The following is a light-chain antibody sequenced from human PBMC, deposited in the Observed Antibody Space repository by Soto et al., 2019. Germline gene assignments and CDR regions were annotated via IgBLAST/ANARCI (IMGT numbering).Light chain of an antibody. CDR3: CSYTDIALDVV. V-gene: IGLV2-14*01. Sequence: QSALTQPASVSGSPGQSITISCTGTSSDIGDYDYVSWYQHLPGKAPKLLIFDVNHRPSGVSDRFSGSKSGNTASLTISGVRPEDEADYYCCSYTDIALDVVFGGGTKLTVL. J-gene: IGLJ2*01. CDR1: SSDIGDYDY. CDR2: DVN.